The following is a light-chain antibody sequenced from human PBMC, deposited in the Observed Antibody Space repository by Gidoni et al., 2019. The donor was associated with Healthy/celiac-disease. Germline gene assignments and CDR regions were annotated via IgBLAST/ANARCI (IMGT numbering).Light chain of an antibody. V-gene: IGKV3-15*01. CDR2: GAS. J-gene: IGKJ1*01. CDR3: QQYNNWPPWT. CDR1: QSVSSN. Sequence: EIVMTQSPATLSVSLGERATLSCRASQSVSSNLAWYQQKPGQAPRLLIYGASTRATGIPARFSGSGSGTEFTRTISSLQSEDFAVYYCQQYNNWPPWTFXQXTKVXIK.